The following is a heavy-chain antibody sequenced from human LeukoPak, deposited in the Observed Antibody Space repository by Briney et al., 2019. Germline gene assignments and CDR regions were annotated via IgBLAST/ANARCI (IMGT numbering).Heavy chain of an antibody. CDR1: GGSFSGYY. D-gene: IGHD3-10*01. CDR2: INHSGST. V-gene: IGHV4-34*01. CDR3: ARRPPLWFGELSS. J-gene: IGHJ4*02. Sequence: PSETLSLTCAVYGGSFSGYYWSWIRQPPGKGLEWIGEINHSGSTNYNPSLKSRVTISVDTSKNQFSLKLSSVTAADTAVYYCARRPPLWFGELSSWGQGTLVTVSS.